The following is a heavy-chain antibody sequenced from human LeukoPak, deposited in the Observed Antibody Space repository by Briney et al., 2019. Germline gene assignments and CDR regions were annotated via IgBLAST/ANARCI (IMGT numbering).Heavy chain of an antibody. J-gene: IGHJ6*03. Sequence: GSLRLSCAASGFTFDDYGMSWVRPAPGKGLEWVSGINWNGGSTGYADSVKGRFTISRDNAKNSLYLQMNSLRAEDTALYYCARDSSSWSEGDYYYYYMDVWGKGTTVTVSS. D-gene: IGHD6-13*01. CDR2: INWNGGST. CDR3: ARDSSSWSEGDYYYYYMDV. CDR1: GFTFDDYG. V-gene: IGHV3-20*04.